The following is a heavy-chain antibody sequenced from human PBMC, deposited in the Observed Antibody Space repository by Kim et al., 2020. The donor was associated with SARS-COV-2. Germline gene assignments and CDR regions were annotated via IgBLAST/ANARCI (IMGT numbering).Heavy chain of an antibody. CDR1: GFTFSSYA. CDR2: ISYDGSNK. J-gene: IGHJ6*02. CDR3: ARSSSSQTYYYYGMDV. V-gene: IGHV3-30*04. Sequence: GGSLRLSCAASGFTFSSYAMHWVRQAPGKGLEWVAVISYDGSNKYYADSVKGRFTISRDNSKNTLYLQMNSLRAEDTAVYYCARSSSSQTYYYYGMDVWGQGTTVTGSS. D-gene: IGHD6-13*01.